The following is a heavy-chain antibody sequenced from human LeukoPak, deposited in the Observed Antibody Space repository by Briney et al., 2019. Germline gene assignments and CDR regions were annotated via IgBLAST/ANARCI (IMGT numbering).Heavy chain of an antibody. Sequence: SETLSLTCTVSGGSISSGDYYWSWIRQPPGKGLEWIGYIFYTGSTYYNPSLKSRVTISIDTSKNHFSPTLTSVTAADTAVYFCARVVFWSGYHYFDYWGQGTLVTVSS. CDR3: ARVVFWSGYHYFDY. CDR2: IFYTGST. V-gene: IGHV4-30-4*01. CDR1: GGSISSGDYY. J-gene: IGHJ4*02. D-gene: IGHD3-3*01.